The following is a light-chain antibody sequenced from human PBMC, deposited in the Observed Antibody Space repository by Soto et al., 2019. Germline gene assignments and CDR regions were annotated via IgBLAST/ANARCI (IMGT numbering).Light chain of an antibody. Sequence: QSALTRPASVSGSPGQSITISCTATSSDVGAYNYVSWYQQHPGKAPKLMIYEVSNRPSGVSNRFSGSKSGNAASLTISGLQAEDEADYYCSSYTSSSTYVFGTGTKLTVL. CDR1: SSDVGAYNY. J-gene: IGLJ1*01. V-gene: IGLV2-14*01. CDR3: SSYTSSSTYV. CDR2: EVS.